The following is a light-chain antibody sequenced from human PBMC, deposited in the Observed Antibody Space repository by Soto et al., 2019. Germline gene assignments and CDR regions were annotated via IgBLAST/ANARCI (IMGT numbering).Light chain of an antibody. CDR1: QSVSSN. Sequence: EIVMTQSPATLSVSPGERATLSCSASQSVSSNLAWYQQKPGQAPRLLIYGASTRATGIPARFSGSGSGTEFTLTISSLQPEDFATYYCQQVNSYPITFGGGTKVDIK. CDR2: GAS. J-gene: IGKJ4*01. V-gene: IGKV3-15*01. CDR3: QQVNSYPIT.